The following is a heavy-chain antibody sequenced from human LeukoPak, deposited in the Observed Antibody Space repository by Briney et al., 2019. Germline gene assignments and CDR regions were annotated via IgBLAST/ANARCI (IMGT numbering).Heavy chain of an antibody. Sequence: GRSLRLSCSASGFTFSSYGMHWFRQAPGKGLEWVAVISYDGSTKYYADSVKGRFTISRDNSKNPLYLQMNSLRAEATAVYYCAKGSSSGYFDYFDYWGQGTLVTVSS. D-gene: IGHD6-13*01. CDR3: AKGSSSGYFDYFDY. CDR1: GFTFSSYG. CDR2: ISYDGSTK. V-gene: IGHV3-30*18. J-gene: IGHJ4*02.